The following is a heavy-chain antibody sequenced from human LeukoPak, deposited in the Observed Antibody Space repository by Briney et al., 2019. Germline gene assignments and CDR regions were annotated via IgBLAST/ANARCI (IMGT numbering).Heavy chain of an antibody. CDR3: ASPGIFAAGTDRGFDY. J-gene: IGHJ4*02. V-gene: IGHV4-59*01. Sequence: SETLSLTCTVSGGSISSYYWSWIGQPPGKGLEWIGFIYYSGSTNYNPSLKSRVTISVDTSKNQFSLKLSSVTAADTAVYYCASPGIFAAGTDRGFDYWGQGTLVTVSS. CDR2: IYYSGST. D-gene: IGHD6-13*01. CDR1: GGSISSYY.